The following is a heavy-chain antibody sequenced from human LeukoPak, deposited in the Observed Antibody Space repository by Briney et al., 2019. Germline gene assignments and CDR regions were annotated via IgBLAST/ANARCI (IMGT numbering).Heavy chain of an antibody. J-gene: IGHJ6*02. CDR1: GGFIRNFY. V-gene: IGHV4-4*07. Sequence: PSETLSLTCTVSGGFIRNFYWSWIRQPAGEGLEWIGRIFSSGSSNYNPSLKSRVTMSVDTSKSQFSLKLTSVTAADTAVYYCARGLVYSSGYYYGMDVWGQGTTVTVSS. D-gene: IGHD6-19*01. CDR3: ARGLVYSSGYYYGMDV. CDR2: IFSSGSS.